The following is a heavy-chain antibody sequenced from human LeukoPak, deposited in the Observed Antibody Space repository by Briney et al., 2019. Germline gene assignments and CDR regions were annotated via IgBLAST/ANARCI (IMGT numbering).Heavy chain of an antibody. D-gene: IGHD3-22*01. CDR2: INPNSGGT. CDR1: GYTFTGYY. Sequence: ASVKVSCKASGYTFTGYYMHWVRQAPGQGLEWMGWINPNSGGTNYAQKFQGRVTMTRDTSISTAYMELSRLRSDDTAVYYCARGSYYYDSSGYSLRNWFDPWGQGTLVTVSS. V-gene: IGHV1-2*02. J-gene: IGHJ5*02. CDR3: ARGSYYYDSSGYSLRNWFDP.